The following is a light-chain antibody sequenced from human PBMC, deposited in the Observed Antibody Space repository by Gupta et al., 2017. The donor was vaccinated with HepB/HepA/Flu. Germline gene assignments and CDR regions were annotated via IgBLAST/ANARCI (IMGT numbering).Light chain of an antibody. CDR2: GAS. CDR1: QSLISSY. CDR3: QKYGSSPT. J-gene: IGKJ1*01. Sequence: LTKSPGTLSLSAGESVTLSCRASQSLISSYLAWYQQKPGQAPRLLIFGASNRPTGIPDRFSGSGFGTDLTLTISRLEPEDFEVYYCQKYGSSPTFGQGTKVEIK. V-gene: IGKV3-20*01.